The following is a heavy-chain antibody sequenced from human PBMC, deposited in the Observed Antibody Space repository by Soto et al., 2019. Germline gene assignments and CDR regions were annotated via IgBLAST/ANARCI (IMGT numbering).Heavy chain of an antibody. CDR1: GGSISSYY. Sequence: QVQLQESGPGLVKPSETLSLTCTVSGGSISSYYWSWIRQPPGKGLEWIGYIYYSGSTNYNPSLTSRLTISVDTSKNQFSLKLSSVTAADTAVYYCAILWGWSVDYWGQGTRVTVSS. J-gene: IGHJ4*02. D-gene: IGHD3-16*01. CDR3: AILWGWSVDY. CDR2: IYYSGST. V-gene: IGHV4-59*08.